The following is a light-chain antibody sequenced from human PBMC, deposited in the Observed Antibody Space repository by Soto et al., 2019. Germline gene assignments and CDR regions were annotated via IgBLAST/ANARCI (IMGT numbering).Light chain of an antibody. CDR3: QQRSHWPPLFT. CDR2: DAS. Sequence: EIVLTQSPATLSLSPGERATLSCRASQSVSSYLAWYQQKPGQAPRLLIYDASNRATGIPARFSGSGSGTDLTLTISSLEPEDFAVYYCQQRSHWPPLFTFGPGTKVDIK. V-gene: IGKV3-11*01. J-gene: IGKJ3*01. CDR1: QSVSSY.